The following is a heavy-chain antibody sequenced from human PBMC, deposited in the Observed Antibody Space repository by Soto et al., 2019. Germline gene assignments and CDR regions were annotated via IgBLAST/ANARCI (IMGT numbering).Heavy chain of an antibody. D-gene: IGHD3-9*01. CDR1: GFSFSNTW. V-gene: IGHV3-74*01. CDR3: ATDWSYGLDV. Sequence: EVQLVESGGGLVQPGGSLRLSCAASGFSFSNTWMHWVRQAPGKGLVWVSHVNSDGSNTNYADFVKGRFTVSRDNARNTVYLQMNSLRADHTAVYYCATDWSYGLDVWGQGTTVTVSS. J-gene: IGHJ6*02. CDR2: VNSDGSNT.